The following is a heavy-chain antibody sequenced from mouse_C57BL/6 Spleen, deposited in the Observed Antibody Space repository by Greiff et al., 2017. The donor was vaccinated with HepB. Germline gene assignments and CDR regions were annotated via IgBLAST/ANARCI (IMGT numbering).Heavy chain of an antibody. CDR2: ISYDGSN. V-gene: IGHV3-6*01. J-gene: IGHJ4*01. CDR3: AREGGSSGDYYAMDY. CDR1: GYSITSGYY. D-gene: IGHD1-1*01. Sequence: VQLKQSGPGLVKPSQSLSLTCSVTGYSITSGYYWNWIRQFPGNKLEWMGYISYDGSNNYNPSLKNRISITRDTSKNQFFLKLNSVTTEDTATYYCAREGGSSGDYYAMDYWGQGTSVTVSS.